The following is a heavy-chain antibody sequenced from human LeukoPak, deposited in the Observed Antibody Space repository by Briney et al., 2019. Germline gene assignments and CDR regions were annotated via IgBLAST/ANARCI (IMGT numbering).Heavy chain of an antibody. D-gene: IGHD2-8*01. CDR3: ARLSNVGDYYYYYYMDV. J-gene: IGHJ6*03. V-gene: IGHV4-59*08. CDR2: IYYSGST. Sequence: TSETLSLTCTVSGGSISSYYWSWIRQPPGKGLEWIGYIYYSGSTNYSPSLKSRVTISVDTSKNQFSLKLSSVTAADTAVYYCARLSNVGDYYYYYYMDVWGKGTTVTVSS. CDR1: GGSISSYY.